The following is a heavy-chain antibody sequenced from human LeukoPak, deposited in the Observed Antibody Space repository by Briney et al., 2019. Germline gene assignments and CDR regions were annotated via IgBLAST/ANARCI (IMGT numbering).Heavy chain of an antibody. V-gene: IGHV3-72*01. CDR2: TRTKAKDYTT. Sequence: GSLSLSYATSGFTFSYHYMDWVRPAPGKGLEWVARTRTKAKDYTTEYAASVKGRFTVSRDESMHSLYLQMNSLKTEDTAVYYCARGPTVTFNYHYGMDVWGQGTTVTVSS. CDR3: ARGPTVTFNYHYGMDV. J-gene: IGHJ6*02. CDR1: GFTFSYHY. D-gene: IGHD4-17*01.